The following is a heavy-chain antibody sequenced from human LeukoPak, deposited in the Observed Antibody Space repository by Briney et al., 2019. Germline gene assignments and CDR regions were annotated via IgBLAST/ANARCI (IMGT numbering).Heavy chain of an antibody. V-gene: IGHV3-7*01. J-gene: IGHJ4*02. CDR1: GFTFSSYW. D-gene: IGHD3-22*01. Sequence: GGSLRLSCAASGFTFSSYWMSWVRQAPGEGLEWVANIKQDGSEKYYVDSVKGRFTISRDNPKNSLYLQMNSLRAEDTAVYYCVRDYKYYFDTSGYYDTFDYWGQGTLVTVSS. CDR3: VRDYKYYFDTSGYYDTFDY. CDR2: IKQDGSEK.